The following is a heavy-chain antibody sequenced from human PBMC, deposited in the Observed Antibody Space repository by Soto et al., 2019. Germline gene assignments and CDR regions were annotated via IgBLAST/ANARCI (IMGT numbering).Heavy chain of an antibody. Sequence: QEQLVESGGGVVQPGRSLRLSCVTSGFTFNNYGMHWVRQAPGKGLEWVALISIDGSNKYYGDSVKGRFTISRDNSKKTLYLQINSLRGEDTAVYYCAKYLRGWLPSPTSSGYWGQGTLVTVFS. V-gene: IGHV3-30*18. CDR3: AKYLRGWLPSPTSSGY. CDR2: ISIDGSNK. J-gene: IGHJ4*02. CDR1: GFTFNNYG. D-gene: IGHD2-15*01.